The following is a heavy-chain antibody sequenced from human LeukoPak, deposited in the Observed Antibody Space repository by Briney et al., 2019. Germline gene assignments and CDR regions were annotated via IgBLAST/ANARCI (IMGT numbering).Heavy chain of an antibody. V-gene: IGHV1-69*05. CDR1: GGTFSSYA. D-gene: IGHD4-23*01. Sequence: SVKVSCKASGGTFSSYAISWVRQAPEQGLEWMGEIIPIFGTANYAQKFQGRVTMTRDMSTSTDYMELSSLRSEDTAVYYCARDNSVEDTAWWFDPWGQGTLVTVSS. J-gene: IGHJ5*02. CDR2: IIPIFGTA. CDR3: ARDNSVEDTAWWFDP.